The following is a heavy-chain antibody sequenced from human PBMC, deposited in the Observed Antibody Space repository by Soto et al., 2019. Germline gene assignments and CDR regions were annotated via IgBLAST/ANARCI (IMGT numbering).Heavy chain of an antibody. V-gene: IGHV4-59*01. CDR3: ARGARRWAPFDF. D-gene: IGHD3-3*01. CDR2: IYYSGST. J-gene: IGHJ4*02. CDR1: GGSINNYY. Sequence: QVQLQESGPRLVKPAETLSLTCNVSGGSINNYYWNWIRQPPGKGLEWIGYIYYSGSTKYDPSLKSRVTISVDTSKNQFSLKLTSVTAADTAVYYCARGARRWAPFDFWGQGTLVAVSS.